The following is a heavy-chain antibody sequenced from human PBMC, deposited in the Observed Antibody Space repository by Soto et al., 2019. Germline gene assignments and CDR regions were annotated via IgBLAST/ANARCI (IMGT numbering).Heavy chain of an antibody. CDR3: AREGTSTLYLDY. V-gene: IGHV1-18*04. Sequence: GASVKVSCKASGYTFTSYGISWVRQAPGQGLEWMGWISAYNGNTNYAQKFQARITITADASTSTAYMELSSLTSEDTAMYYCAREGTSTLYLDYWGLGTLVTVS. J-gene: IGHJ4*02. CDR2: ISAYNGNT. CDR1: GYTFTSYG. D-gene: IGHD4-4*01.